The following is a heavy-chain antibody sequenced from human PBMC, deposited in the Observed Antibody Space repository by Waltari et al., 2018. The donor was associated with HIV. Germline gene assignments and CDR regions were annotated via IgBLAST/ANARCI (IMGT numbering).Heavy chain of an antibody. Sequence: QLVESGGGVVQPGRSLRLSCAASGFTFSSYGMHWVRQAPGKGLEWVAVISYDGSNKYYADSVKGRFTISRDNSKNTLYLQMNSLRAEETAVYYCAKPAAMASYGMDVWGQGTTVTVSS. V-gene: IGHV3-30*18. CDR3: AKPAAMASYGMDV. CDR2: ISYDGSNK. J-gene: IGHJ6*02. D-gene: IGHD5-18*01. CDR1: GFTFSSYG.